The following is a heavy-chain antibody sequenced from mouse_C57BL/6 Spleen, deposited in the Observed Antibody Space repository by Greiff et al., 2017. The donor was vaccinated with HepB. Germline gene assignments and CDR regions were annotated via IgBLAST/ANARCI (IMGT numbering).Heavy chain of an antibody. V-gene: IGHV1-82*01. D-gene: IGHD2-1*01. CDR3: AREAYGNYVLYAMDY. Sequence: VQLVESGPELVKPGASVKISCKASGYAFSSSWMNWVKQRPGKGLEWIGRIYPGDGDTNYNGKFKGKATLTADKSSSTAYMQLSSLTSEDSAVYFCAREAYGNYVLYAMDYWGQGTSVTVSS. CDR1: GYAFSSSW. J-gene: IGHJ4*01. CDR2: IYPGDGDT.